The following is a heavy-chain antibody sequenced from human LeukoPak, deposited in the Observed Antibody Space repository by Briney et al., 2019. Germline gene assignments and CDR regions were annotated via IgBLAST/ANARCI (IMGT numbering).Heavy chain of an antibody. V-gene: IGHV3-30*03. Sequence: PGGSLRLSCEASGFTFSSYSMNWVRQAPGKGLEWVAVISSDGTNKDYADSVEGRFSISRDNSKNTLYLQMNRLRADDTAVYYCARDRSQEFDPWGQGTLVTVSS. D-gene: IGHD3-10*01. CDR2: ISSDGTNK. CDR3: ARDRSQEFDP. J-gene: IGHJ5*02. CDR1: GFTFSSYS.